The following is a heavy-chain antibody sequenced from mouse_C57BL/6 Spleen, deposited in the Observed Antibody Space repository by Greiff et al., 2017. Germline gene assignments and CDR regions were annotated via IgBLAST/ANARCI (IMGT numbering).Heavy chain of an antibody. J-gene: IGHJ4*01. CDR2: ISSGSSTI. V-gene: IGHV5-17*01. CDR1: GFTFSDYG. CDR3: ARATVYAMDY. D-gene: IGHD1-1*01. Sequence: EVKLVESGGGLVKPGGSLKLSCAASGFTFSDYGMHWVRQAPEKGLEWVAYISSGSSTIYYADTVKGRFTIYRDNAKNTLFLRMPSLRSEDTAMYYCARATVYAMDYWGQGTSVTVS.